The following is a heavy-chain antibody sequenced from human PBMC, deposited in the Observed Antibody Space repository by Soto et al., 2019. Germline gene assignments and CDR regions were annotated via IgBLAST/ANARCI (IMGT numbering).Heavy chain of an antibody. CDR2: ISYDGSNK. CDR3: AKDPNTIFRYYYGMDV. V-gene: IGHV3-30*18. CDR1: GFTFSSYG. D-gene: IGHD3-3*01. J-gene: IGHJ6*02. Sequence: LRLSCAASGFTFSSYGMHWVRQAPGKGLEWVAVISYDGSNKYYADSVKGRFTISRDNSKNTLYLQMNSLRAEDTAVYYCAKDPNTIFRYYYGMDVWGQGTTVTVSS.